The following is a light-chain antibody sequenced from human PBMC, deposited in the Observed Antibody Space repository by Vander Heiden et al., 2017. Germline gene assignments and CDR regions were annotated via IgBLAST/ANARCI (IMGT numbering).Light chain of an antibody. CDR2: SND. Sequence: QSVMTQPPSASGTPGQTVTISCSGSSSNLGSNTVKWYQQFPGTAPKLLVYSNDQRPPGVPDRFSGSKSGTSASLAIRWLQSEDEATYYCAGWDDSLSGWVFGGGTKLTVL. J-gene: IGLJ3*02. CDR1: SSNLGSNT. V-gene: IGLV1-44*01. CDR3: AGWDDSLSGWV.